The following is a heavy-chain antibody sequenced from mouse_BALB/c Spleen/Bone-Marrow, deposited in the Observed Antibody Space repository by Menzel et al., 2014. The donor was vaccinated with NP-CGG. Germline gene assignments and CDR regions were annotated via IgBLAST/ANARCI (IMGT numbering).Heavy chain of an antibody. CDR1: GYTFSSYW. CDR2: ILPGSGST. D-gene: IGHD4-1*01. V-gene: IGHV1-9*01. J-gene: IGHJ1*01. CDR3: ARTGTDWYFDV. Sequence: QVQLQQSGAELMKPGASVKISCKATGYTFSSYWIEWVKQRPGHGLEWIGEILPGSGSTNYDEKFKGKATFTADTSSNTAYMQLRSLTSEDSAVYYCARTGTDWYFDVWGAGTTVTGSS.